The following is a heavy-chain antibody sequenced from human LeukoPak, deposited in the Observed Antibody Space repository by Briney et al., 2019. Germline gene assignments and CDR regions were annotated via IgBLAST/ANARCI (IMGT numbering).Heavy chain of an antibody. CDR3: AKGDLAAAGLDY. CDR1: GFTFSSYG. V-gene: IGHV3-33*06. D-gene: IGHD6-13*01. CDR2: IWYDRSNK. Sequence: GGSLRLSCAASGFTFSSYGMHWVRQAPGKGLEWVAVIWYDRSNKYYADSVKGRFTISRDNSKNTLYLQMNSLRAEDTAVYYCAKGDLAAAGLDYWGQGTLVTVSS. J-gene: IGHJ4*02.